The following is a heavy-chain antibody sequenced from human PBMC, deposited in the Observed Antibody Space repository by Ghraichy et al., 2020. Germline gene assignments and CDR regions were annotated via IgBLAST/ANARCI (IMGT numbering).Heavy chain of an antibody. CDR2: ISGSGGST. CDR3: ASSDYYDSSGYYYAFRY. V-gene: IGHV3-23*01. J-gene: IGHJ4*02. CDR1: GFTFSSYA. Sequence: GSLRLSCAASGFTFSSYAMSWVRQAPGKGLEWVSAISGSGGSTYYADSVKGRFTISRDNSKNTLYLQMNSLRAEDTAVYYCASSDYYDSSGYYYAFRYWGQGTLVTVSS. D-gene: IGHD3-22*01.